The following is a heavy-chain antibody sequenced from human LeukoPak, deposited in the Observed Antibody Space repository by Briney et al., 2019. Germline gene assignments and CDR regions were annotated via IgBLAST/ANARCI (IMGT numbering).Heavy chain of an antibody. J-gene: IGHJ5*02. D-gene: IGHD3-10*01. V-gene: IGHV4-59*12. CDR2: IYYSGST. CDR1: GGSISSYY. CDR3: ARSGRSITMVRGVTNWFDP. Sequence: PSETLSLTCTVSGGSISSYYWSWIRQPPGKGLEWIGYIYYSGSTNYNPSLKSRVTMSVGTSKNQFSLKLSSVTAADTAVYYCARSGRSITMVRGVTNWFDPWGQGTLVTVSS.